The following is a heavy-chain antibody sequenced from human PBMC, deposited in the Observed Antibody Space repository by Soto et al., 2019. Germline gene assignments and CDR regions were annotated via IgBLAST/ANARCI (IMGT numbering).Heavy chain of an antibody. J-gene: IGHJ5*02. Sequence: ASVKGSCKASGYTFTSYDINWVRQATGQGLEWMGWMNPNSGNTGYAQKFQGRVTMTRNTSISTAYMELSSMRSEDTAVYYCGRGVRRSHFYYRFDPWGQGTLVTVSS. D-gene: IGHD3-10*01. V-gene: IGHV1-8*01. CDR2: MNPNSGNT. CDR1: GYTFTSYD. CDR3: GRGVRRSHFYYRFDP.